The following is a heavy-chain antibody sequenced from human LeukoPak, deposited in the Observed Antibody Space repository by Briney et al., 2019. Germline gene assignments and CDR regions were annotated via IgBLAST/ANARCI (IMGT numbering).Heavy chain of an antibody. D-gene: IGHD3-10*01. J-gene: IGHJ5*02. Sequence: SETLSLTCTVSGGSISSYYWSWIRQPPGKGLEWIGYIYYSGSTNYKPSLKSRVTISVDTSRNQFSLKLRSVDAADTAVYYCARGGYYGSGNDFRFDPWGQGTLVTVSS. V-gene: IGHV4-59*01. CDR2: IYYSGST. CDR1: GGSISSYY. CDR3: ARGGYYGSGNDFRFDP.